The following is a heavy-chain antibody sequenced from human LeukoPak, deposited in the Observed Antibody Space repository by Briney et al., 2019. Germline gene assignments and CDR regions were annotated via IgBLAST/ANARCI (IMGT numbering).Heavy chain of an antibody. CDR3: ARDINVYYYGMDV. J-gene: IGHJ6*02. Sequence: GGSLRLSCAASGFSFSSYEMNWVRQAPGKGLEWVSYISSRGSTIYYADSVKGRFTISRDNAKNSLYLQMNSLRAEDTAVYYCARDINVYYYGMDVWGQGTTVTVSS. CDR1: GFSFSSYE. CDR2: ISSRGSTI. V-gene: IGHV3-48*03.